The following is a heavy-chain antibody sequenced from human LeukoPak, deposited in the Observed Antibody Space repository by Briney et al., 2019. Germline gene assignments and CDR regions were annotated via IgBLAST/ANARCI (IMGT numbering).Heavy chain of an antibody. V-gene: IGHV4-59*01. D-gene: IGHD3-3*01. CDR1: GGSISSYY. CDR2: IYYSGST. Sequence: SETLSLTCTVSGGSISSYYWSWIRQPPGKGLEWIGYIYYSGSTNYNPSLKSRVTISVDTSKNQFSLKLSSVTAADTAVYYCAREEYYDFWSGSSYAFDIWGQGTMVTVSS. CDR3: AREEYYDFWSGSSYAFDI. J-gene: IGHJ3*02.